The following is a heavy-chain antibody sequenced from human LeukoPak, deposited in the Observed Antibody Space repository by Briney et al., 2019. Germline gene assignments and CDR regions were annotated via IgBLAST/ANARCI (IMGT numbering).Heavy chain of an antibody. CDR2: ISSSSSYI. J-gene: IGHJ3*02. Sequence: GGSLRLSCAASGFTFSSYSMNWVRQAPGKGLEWVSSISSSSSYIYYADSVKGRFTISRDNAKNSLYLQMNSLRAEDTAVYYCESPIAVAGSDAFDIWGQGTMVTVSS. D-gene: IGHD6-19*01. CDR1: GFTFSSYS. V-gene: IGHV3-21*01. CDR3: ESPIAVAGSDAFDI.